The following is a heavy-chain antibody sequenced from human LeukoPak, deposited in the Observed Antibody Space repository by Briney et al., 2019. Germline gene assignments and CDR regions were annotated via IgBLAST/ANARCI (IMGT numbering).Heavy chain of an antibody. V-gene: IGHV3-72*01. CDR2: TRNKANSFTT. J-gene: IGHJ6*04. CDR3: ARYSTVGIYYGMDV. CDR1: GFTFSDHY. Sequence: GGSLRLSCAASGFTFSDHYMDWVRQAPGKGLEWVGRTRNKANSFTTEYAASVKGRFTISRDDSKNSLYLQMNSLKTEDTAVYYCARYSTVGIYYGMDVWGKGTTVTVSS. D-gene: IGHD4-23*01.